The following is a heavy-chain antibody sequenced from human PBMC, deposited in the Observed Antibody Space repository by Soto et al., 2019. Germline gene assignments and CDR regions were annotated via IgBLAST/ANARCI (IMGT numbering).Heavy chain of an antibody. CDR2: ISYDGSNK. CDR1: GFTFSSYA. J-gene: IGHJ6*02. V-gene: IGHV3-30-3*01. CDR3: ARDRGRGYDNYYYGMGV. Sequence: PGGSLRLSCAASGFTFSSYAMHWVRQAPGKGLEWVAVISYDGSNKYYADSVKGRFTISRDNSKNTLYLQMNSLRAEDTAVYYCARDRGRGYDNYYYGMGVWGQGTTVTVSS. D-gene: IGHD5-12*01.